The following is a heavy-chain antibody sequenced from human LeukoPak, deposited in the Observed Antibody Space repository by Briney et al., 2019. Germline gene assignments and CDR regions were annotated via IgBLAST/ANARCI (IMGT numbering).Heavy chain of an antibody. J-gene: IGHJ4*02. D-gene: IGHD2-21*02. V-gene: IGHV3-23*01. CDR2: ISGSGGST. CDR1: GFTFSNYA. CDR3: AKGHIVVVTAIFFDY. Sequence: GGSLRLSCAASGFTFSNYAMNWVRQAPGKGLEWVSAISGSGGSTYYADSVKGQFTISRDNSKNTVYLQMNSLRAEDTAVYYCAKGHIVVVTAIFFDYWGQGTLVTVSS.